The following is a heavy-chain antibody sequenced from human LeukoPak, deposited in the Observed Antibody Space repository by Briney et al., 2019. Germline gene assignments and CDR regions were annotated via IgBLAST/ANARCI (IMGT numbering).Heavy chain of an antibody. CDR1: GFTFDDYA. CDR2: ISWNSGSL. CDR3: AKAVQQLVPGTYFDY. J-gene: IGHJ4*02. D-gene: IGHD6-13*01. Sequence: GGSLRLSCAASGFTFDDYAMHWVRQAPGKGLEWVSGISWNSGSLGYADSVKGRFTISRDNAKNSLYLQMNSLRAEDTALYYCAKAVQQLVPGTYFDYWGQGTLVTVSS. V-gene: IGHV3-9*01.